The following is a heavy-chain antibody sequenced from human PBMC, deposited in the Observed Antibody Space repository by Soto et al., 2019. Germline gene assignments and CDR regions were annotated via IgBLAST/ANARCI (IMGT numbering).Heavy chain of an antibody. D-gene: IGHD3-3*01. V-gene: IGHV4-31*03. CDR2: IYYSGST. CDR1: GGSISSGGYY. CDR3: ARDQGSEGFWSGYRTPGWFDP. Sequence: SETLSLTCTVSGGSISSGGYYWSWIRQHPGKGLEWIGYIYYSGSTYYNPSLKSRVTISVDTSKNQFSLKLSSVTAADTAVYYCARDQGSEGFWSGYRTPGWFDPWGQGTLVTVSS. J-gene: IGHJ5*02.